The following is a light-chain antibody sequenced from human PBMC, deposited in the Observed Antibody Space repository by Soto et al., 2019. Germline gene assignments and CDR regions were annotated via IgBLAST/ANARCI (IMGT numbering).Light chain of an antibody. V-gene: IGLV2-14*01. CDR3: SSYTSTTTGVL. CDR1: TPDIGTYNY. CDR2: EVS. J-gene: IGLJ2*01. Sequence: QSALTQPASVSGSPGQSITISCTGSTPDIGTYNYVSWYQQRPDTAPKLIIYEVSNRPSGISSRFSGSKSGNTASLTISGLQAEDEADYYCSSYTSTTTGVLFGGGTKLTVL.